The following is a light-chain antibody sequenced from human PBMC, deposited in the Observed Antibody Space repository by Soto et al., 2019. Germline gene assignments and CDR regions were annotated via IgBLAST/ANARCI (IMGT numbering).Light chain of an antibody. Sequence: DIQMTQSPSSLSASVGDRVTITCPASESISTWLAWYQQKPGKAPKLLIYGASSLESGVPPRFSGDGSETEFTLTISSLQRDDFGTYYCQQYSRLWSFGQGTKVEIE. CDR3: QQYSRLWS. J-gene: IGKJ1*01. CDR1: ESISTW. V-gene: IGKV1-5*03. CDR2: GAS.